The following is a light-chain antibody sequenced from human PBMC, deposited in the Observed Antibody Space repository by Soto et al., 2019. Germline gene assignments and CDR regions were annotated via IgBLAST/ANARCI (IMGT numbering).Light chain of an antibody. CDR3: QQYGGSPRT. J-gene: IGKJ1*01. V-gene: IGKV3-20*01. CDR2: GAS. CDR1: QSVSSY. Sequence: EIVLTQSPGTLSLSTGESATLSCRASQSVSSYLAWYQQRRGQAPRLLIHGASNRATGIPDRFSGSGSGPDCTLTISRLEPEDVAVYYCQQYGGSPRTLGQGTKVDIK.